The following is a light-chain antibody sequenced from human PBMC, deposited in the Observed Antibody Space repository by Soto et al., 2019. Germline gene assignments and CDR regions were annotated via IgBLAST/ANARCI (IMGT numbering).Light chain of an antibody. V-gene: IGKV2-24*01. CDR3: MQDALYST. CDR2: KVS. J-gene: IGKJ1*01. Sequence: DIVMTQTPLSLRVTLGEPASISCSSSQSPVDGDGITSLSWLHQRPGQPPRLLIYKVSNRFSGVPDRFSGSGAGTDFILKINTVEAEDVGVYYCMQDALYSTFGQGTKVDIK. CDR1: QSPVDGDGITS.